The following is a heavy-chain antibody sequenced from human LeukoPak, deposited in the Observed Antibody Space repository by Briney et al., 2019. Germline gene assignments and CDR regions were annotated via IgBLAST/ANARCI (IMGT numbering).Heavy chain of an antibody. CDR2: ISSSSSTI. V-gene: IGHV3-48*04. CDR3: ARDTLVRISGSYLGPIDY. CDR1: GFTFSSYS. Sequence: GGSLRLSCAASGFTFSSYSMNWVRQAPGKGLEWVSYISSSSSTIYYADSVKGRFTISRDNAKNSLYLQMNSLRAEDTAVYYCARDTLVRISGSYLGPIDYWGQGTLVTVSS. J-gene: IGHJ4*02. D-gene: IGHD1-26*01.